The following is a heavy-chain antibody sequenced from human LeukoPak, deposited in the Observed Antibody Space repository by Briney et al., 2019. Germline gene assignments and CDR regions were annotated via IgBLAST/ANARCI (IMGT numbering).Heavy chain of an antibody. CDR2: INSDGSST. J-gene: IGHJ5*02. D-gene: IGHD4-17*01. CDR1: GFTFSSYW. Sequence: PGGSLRLSCAASGFTFSSYWMHWVRQAPGKGLVWVSRINSDGSSTSYADSVKGRFTISRDNAKNTLYLQMNRLTAEDTAVYYCARDRSLVDGDYGVWFDAWGQGSLVTVSS. CDR3: ARDRSLVDGDYGVWFDA. V-gene: IGHV3-74*01.